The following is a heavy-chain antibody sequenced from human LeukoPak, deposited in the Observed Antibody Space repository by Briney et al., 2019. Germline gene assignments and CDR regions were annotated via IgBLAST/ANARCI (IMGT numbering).Heavy chain of an antibody. J-gene: IGHJ4*02. CDR2: IYYSGST. D-gene: IGHD5-18*01. CDR1: GGSVSSGSYY. CDR3: ARSGYSYGYKDY. Sequence: SETLSLTCTVSGGSVSSGSYYWSWIRQPPGKGLEWIGYIYYSGSTNYNPSLKSRVTISVDTSKNQFSLKLSSVTAADTAVYYCARSGYSYGYKDYWGQGTLVTVSS. V-gene: IGHV4-61*01.